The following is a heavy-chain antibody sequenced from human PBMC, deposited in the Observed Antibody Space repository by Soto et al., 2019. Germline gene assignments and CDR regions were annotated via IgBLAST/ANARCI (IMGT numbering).Heavy chain of an antibody. Sequence: QVHLVQSGAEVKHPGASVRVSCKASGITYSTYAIHWVRQAPGQGLEWMGWINAGEGYTRYSQDFQGRVTLTTVTSASTTYMDLSNLTFEGTAVYYCARAISGYVTWGQGTQVTVSS. J-gene: IGHJ5*02. CDR1: GITYSTYA. CDR2: INAGEGYT. V-gene: IGHV1-3*01. D-gene: IGHD5-12*01. CDR3: ARAISGYVT.